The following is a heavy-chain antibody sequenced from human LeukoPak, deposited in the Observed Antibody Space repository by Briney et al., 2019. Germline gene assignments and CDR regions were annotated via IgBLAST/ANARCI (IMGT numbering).Heavy chain of an antibody. CDR1: GFTFSNHW. CDR3: ATGDLDF. Sequence: GGSLRLSCAASGFTFSNHWMTWVRQSLGKGLEWVASIKEDGSAKFYVDSVKGQFTVSRDNAKNLLYLQMNSLRAEDTSVYYCATGDLDFGGQGTLVTVSA. J-gene: IGHJ4*02. V-gene: IGHV3-7*01. CDR2: IKEDGSAK.